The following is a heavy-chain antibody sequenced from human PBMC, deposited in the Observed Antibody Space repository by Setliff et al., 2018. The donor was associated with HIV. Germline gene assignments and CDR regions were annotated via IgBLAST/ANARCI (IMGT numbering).Heavy chain of an antibody. CDR3: ARDPGRYNGMDV. Sequence: GGSLRLSCAASGFTVSNDYMSWVRQAPGGGLEWVSVIHSGGSTYYADSVKGRFIISRDNSKNTLYLQMNSLRAEDTAVYYCARDPGRYNGMDVWGQGTTVTVSS. J-gene: IGHJ6*01. D-gene: IGHD1-20*01. V-gene: IGHV3-66*01. CDR2: IHSGGST. CDR1: GFTVSNDY.